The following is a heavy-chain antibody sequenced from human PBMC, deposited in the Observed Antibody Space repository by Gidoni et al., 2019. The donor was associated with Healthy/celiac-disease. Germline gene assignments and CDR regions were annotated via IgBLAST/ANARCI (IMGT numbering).Heavy chain of an antibody. Sequence: EVQLVESGGGLVKPGGSLRLSCAASGFTFSSYSMNWVRQAPGKGLEWVSSISSSSSYIYYADSVKGRFTISRDNAKNSLYLQMNSLRAEDTAVYYCARDNDDYGDYGTIDYWGQGTLVTVSS. J-gene: IGHJ4*02. V-gene: IGHV3-21*01. D-gene: IGHD4-17*01. CDR1: GFTFSSYS. CDR3: ARDNDDYGDYGTIDY. CDR2: ISSSSSYI.